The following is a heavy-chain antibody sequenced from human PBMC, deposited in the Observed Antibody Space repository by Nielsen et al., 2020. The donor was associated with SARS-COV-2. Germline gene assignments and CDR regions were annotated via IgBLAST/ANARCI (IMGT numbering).Heavy chain of an antibody. CDR2: ISDDGSEK. CDR1: GFTFRHYA. CDR3: ARGNGWGSYFDY. Sequence: GESLKISCAASGFTFRHYAMSWVRQAPGKGLEWVAVISDDGSEKYYADSVKGRFTISRDNSKNTLYLQMNSLRGEDTAVYYCARGNGWGSYFDYWGQGTLVTVSS. V-gene: IGHV3-30-3*01. D-gene: IGHD7-27*01. J-gene: IGHJ4*02.